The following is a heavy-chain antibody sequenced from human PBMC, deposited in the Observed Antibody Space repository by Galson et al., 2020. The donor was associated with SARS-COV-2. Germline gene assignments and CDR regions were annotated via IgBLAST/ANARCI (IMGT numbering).Heavy chain of an antibody. D-gene: IGHD6-19*01. CDR2: IYTSGST. V-gene: IGHV4-61*02. CDR3: AYGVVAGTGY. J-gene: IGHJ4*02. Sequence: SETLSITCTASGRSLSSGSYYCSWIRQPAGKGLEWIGRIYTSGSTNYNPSLQSRVTISIDTSKNQFSLELTSVTAADTAVYRCAYGVVAGTGYWGQGILVTVSS. CDR1: GRSLSSGSYY.